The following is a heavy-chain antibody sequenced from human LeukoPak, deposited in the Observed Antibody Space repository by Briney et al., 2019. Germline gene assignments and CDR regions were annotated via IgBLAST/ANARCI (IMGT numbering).Heavy chain of an antibody. V-gene: IGHV1-2*02. CDR1: GYTFTGYY. CDR3: ARVLGAPRGVTPYYYYMDV. J-gene: IGHJ6*03. D-gene: IGHD3-10*01. Sequence: GASVKVSCKASGYTFTGYYMHWVRQAPGQGLEWMGWINPNSGGTNYAQKFQGRVTMTRDTSISTAYMELSRLRSDDTAVYYCARVLGAPRGVTPYYYYMDVWGKGTTVTVSS. CDR2: INPNSGGT.